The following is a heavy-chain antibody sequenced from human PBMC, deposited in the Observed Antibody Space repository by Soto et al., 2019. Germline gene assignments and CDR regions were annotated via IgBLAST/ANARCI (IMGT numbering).Heavy chain of an antibody. CDR3: AKAGGGFGDFVRH. J-gene: IGHJ4*02. V-gene: IGHV3-30*18. D-gene: IGHD3-10*01. Sequence: GGSLRLSCAASGFTFSSYGMHWVRQAPGKGLEWVTGILYDGSDKYYADSVRGRFTISRENSKNTLYLQMNSLRTEDSAVYYCAKAGGGFGDFVRHWGQGTPVTVSS. CDR2: ILYDGSDK. CDR1: GFTFSSYG.